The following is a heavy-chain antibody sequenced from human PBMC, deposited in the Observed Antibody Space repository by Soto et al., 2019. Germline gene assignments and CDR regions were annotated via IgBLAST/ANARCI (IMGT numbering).Heavy chain of an antibody. CDR1: GYTFTSHG. J-gene: IGHJ6*02. V-gene: IGHV1-18*01. Sequence: ASVKVSCKASGYTFTSHGISWVLQAPGQGLEWMGWISAYNGTANYAQKFQGRVTITADESTSTAYMELSSLRSEDTAVYYCARTQGGATPPSYYYYGMDVWGQGTTVTVSS. CDR2: ISAYNGTA. CDR3: ARTQGGATPPSYYYYGMDV. D-gene: IGHD1-26*01.